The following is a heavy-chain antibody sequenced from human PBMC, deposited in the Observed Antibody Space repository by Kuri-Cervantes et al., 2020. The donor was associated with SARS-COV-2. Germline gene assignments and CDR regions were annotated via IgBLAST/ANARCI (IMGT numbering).Heavy chain of an antibody. CDR1: GFTVSSNY. CDR3: AKIWLDDAFDI. D-gene: IGHD6-19*01. J-gene: IGHJ3*02. Sequence: GGSLRLSCAASGFTVSSNYMSWVRQAPGKGLEWVSVIYSGGSTYYADSVKGRFTISRDNSKNTLYLQMNSLRAEDTAVYYCAKIWLDDAFDIWGQGTMVTVSS. CDR2: IYSGGST. V-gene: IGHV3-53*01.